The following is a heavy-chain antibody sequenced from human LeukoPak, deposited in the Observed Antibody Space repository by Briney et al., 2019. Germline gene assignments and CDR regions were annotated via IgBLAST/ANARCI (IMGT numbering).Heavy chain of an antibody. V-gene: IGHV1-46*01. J-gene: IGHJ6*03. CDR3: ASDRPNWGDYGPLPVYYMDV. Sequence: GASVKVSCKASGYTFTSYGISWVRQAPGQGLEWMGIINPSGGSTSYAQKFQGRVTMTRDMSTSTVYMELSSLRSEDTAVYYCASDRPNWGDYGPLPVYYMDVWGKGTTVTVSS. CDR2: INPSGGST. CDR1: GYTFTSYG. D-gene: IGHD4-17*01.